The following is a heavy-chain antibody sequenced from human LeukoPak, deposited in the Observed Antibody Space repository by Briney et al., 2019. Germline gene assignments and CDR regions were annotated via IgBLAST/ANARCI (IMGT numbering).Heavy chain of an antibody. Sequence: ASVKVSCKASGYIFSNYGISWVRQAPGHGLEWMGWNSDYNGNTNYAQKLQGRVTMTTDTSTNTAYMELRSLRSDDTAVYYCARQEDSSGYYWRRVCDYWGQGTLVTVSS. CDR3: ARQEDSSGYYWRRVCDY. D-gene: IGHD3-22*01. CDR2: NSDYNGNT. V-gene: IGHV1-18*01. CDR1: GYIFSNYG. J-gene: IGHJ4*02.